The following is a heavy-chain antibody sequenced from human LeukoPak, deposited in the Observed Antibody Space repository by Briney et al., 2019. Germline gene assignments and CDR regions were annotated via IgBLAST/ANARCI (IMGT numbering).Heavy chain of an antibody. CDR2: ISSSGSTI. CDR3: ARYCSSTSCYYYYYGMDV. CDR1: GLTFSSYE. V-gene: IGHV3-48*03. Sequence: GGSLRLSCAASGLTFSSYEMNWVRQAPGKGLEWVSYISSSGSTIYYADSVKGRFTISRDNAKNSLYLQMNSLRAEDTAVYYCARYCSSTSCYYYYYGMDVWGQGTTVTVSS. D-gene: IGHD2-2*01. J-gene: IGHJ6*02.